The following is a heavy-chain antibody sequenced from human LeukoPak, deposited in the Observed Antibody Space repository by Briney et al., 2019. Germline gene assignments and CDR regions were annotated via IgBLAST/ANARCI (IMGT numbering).Heavy chain of an antibody. CDR3: ARAGGIDYGGNSQWWELLLGY. D-gene: IGHD4-23*01. J-gene: IGHJ4*02. CDR2: INPNSGGT. V-gene: IGHV1-2*02. CDR1: GYTLTELS. Sequence: GASVKVSCKVSGYTLTELSMHWVRQAPGKGLEWMGWINPNSGGTNYAQKFQGRVTMTRDTSISTAYMELSRLRSDDTAVYYCARAGGIDYGGNSQWWELLLGYWGQGTLVTVPS.